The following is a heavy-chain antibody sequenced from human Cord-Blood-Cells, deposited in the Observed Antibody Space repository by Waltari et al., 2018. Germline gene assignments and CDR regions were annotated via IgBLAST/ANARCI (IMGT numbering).Heavy chain of an antibody. CDR3: AMTVTTTDAFDI. D-gene: IGHD4-17*01. CDR1: GGSFSGYY. CDR2: INQSGST. Sequence: QVQLQQWGAGLLKPSETLSLTCAVSGGSFSGYYWSWIRQPPGKGLEWIGEINQSGSTNYNPSLKSRVTISVDTSKNQFSLKLSSVTAADTAVYYCAMTVTTTDAFDIWGQGTMVTVSS. J-gene: IGHJ3*02. V-gene: IGHV4-34*01.